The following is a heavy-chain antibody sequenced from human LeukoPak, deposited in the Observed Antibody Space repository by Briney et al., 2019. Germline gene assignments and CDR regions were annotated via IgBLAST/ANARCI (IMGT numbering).Heavy chain of an antibody. CDR3: ARVDSGSACAS. CDR2: ISKNGENT. D-gene: IGHD6-19*01. V-gene: IGHV3-64*01. J-gene: IGHJ1*01. CDR1: GFTLSNS. Sequence: PGGSLRLSCAASGFTLSNSMHWVRQAPGKGLEFVSAISKNGENTYYANSVKGRFTISRDISKNTLYLQMGSLRPEDMAVYYCARVDSGSACASWGQGILVTVSS.